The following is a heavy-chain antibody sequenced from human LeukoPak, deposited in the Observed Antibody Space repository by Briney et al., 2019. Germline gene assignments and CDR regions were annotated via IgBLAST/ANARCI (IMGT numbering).Heavy chain of an antibody. CDR2: IYYSGST. CDR3: ARTPISYGGNSRNAFDI. V-gene: IGHV4-59*08. Sequence: SETLSLTCAVYGGSFSGYYWSWIRQPPGKGLEWIGYIYYSGSTNYNPSLKSRVTISVDTSKNQFSLKLSSVTAADTAVYYCARTPISYGGNSRNAFDIWGQGTMVTVSS. J-gene: IGHJ3*02. CDR1: GGSFSGYY. D-gene: IGHD4-17*01.